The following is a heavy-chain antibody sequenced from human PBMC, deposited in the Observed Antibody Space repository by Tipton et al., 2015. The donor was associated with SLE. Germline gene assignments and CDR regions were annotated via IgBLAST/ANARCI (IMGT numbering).Heavy chain of an antibody. CDR2: ISYDGSNK. CDR1: GFTFSSYA. D-gene: IGHD6-6*01. V-gene: IGHV3-30-3*01. CDR3: ARDHHVYSSPSDAFDI. Sequence: SLRLSCAASGFTFSSYAMHWVRQAPGKGLEWVAVISYDGSNKYYADSVKGRFTISRDNSKNTLYLQMNSLRAEDTAVYYCARDHHVYSSPSDAFDIWGQGTMVTVSS. J-gene: IGHJ3*02.